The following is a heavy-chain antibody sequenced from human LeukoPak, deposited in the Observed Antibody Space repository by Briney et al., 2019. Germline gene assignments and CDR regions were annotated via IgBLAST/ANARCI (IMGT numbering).Heavy chain of an antibody. CDR1: GFTFSSYG. CDR3: AKDPQWLVRPSLTYFDY. D-gene: IGHD6-19*01. CDR2: ISYDGSNK. V-gene: IGHV3-30*18. Sequence: GGSLRLSCAASGFTFSSYGMHWVRQAPGKGLEWVAVISYDGSNKYYADSVKGRFTISRDNSKNTLYLQMNSLRAEDTAVYYCAKDPQWLVRPSLTYFDYWGQGTLVTVSS. J-gene: IGHJ4*02.